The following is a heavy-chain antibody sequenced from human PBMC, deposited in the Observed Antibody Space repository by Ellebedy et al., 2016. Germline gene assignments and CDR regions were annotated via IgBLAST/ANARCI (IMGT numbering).Heavy chain of an antibody. V-gene: IGHV3-13*01. CDR1: GFTFSSYD. CDR3: ARADPAGTGLDY. CDR2: IGTAGDT. D-gene: IGHD6-13*01. J-gene: IGHJ4*02. Sequence: GGSLRLSCAASGFTFSSYDMHWVRQATGKGLEWVSAIGTAGDTYYPGSVKGRFTISRENAKNSLYLQMNSLRAEDTAVYYCARADPAGTGLDYWGQGTLVTVSS.